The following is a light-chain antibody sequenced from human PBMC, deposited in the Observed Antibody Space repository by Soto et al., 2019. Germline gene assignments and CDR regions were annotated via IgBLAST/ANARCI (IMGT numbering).Light chain of an antibody. J-gene: IGKJ5*01. V-gene: IGKV1-5*03. Sequence: DIQMTQSPSTLSASVGDRVTITCRASQSISSWLAWYQQKPGKAPKLLIYKASSLESGVPSRFSGSGSGTAFPPTISSLPPYYFSTYYLQQYNCYPTFGQGTRLEIK. CDR2: KAS. CDR1: QSISSW. CDR3: QQYNCYPT.